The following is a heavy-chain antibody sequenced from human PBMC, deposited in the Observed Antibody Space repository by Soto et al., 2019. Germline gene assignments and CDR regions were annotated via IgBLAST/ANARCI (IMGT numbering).Heavy chain of an antibody. CDR2: IKSKTDGGTT. CDR3: TTGDPLEYSSSSNYYYYYMDV. D-gene: IGHD6-6*01. CDR1: GFTFSNAW. V-gene: IGHV3-15*01. Sequence: GGSLRLSCAASGFTFSNAWMSWVRQAPGKGLEWVGRIKSKTDGGTTDYAAPVKGRFTISRDDSKNTLYLQMNSLKTEDTAVYYCTTGDPLEYSSSSNYYYYYMDVWGKGTTVTVSS. J-gene: IGHJ6*03.